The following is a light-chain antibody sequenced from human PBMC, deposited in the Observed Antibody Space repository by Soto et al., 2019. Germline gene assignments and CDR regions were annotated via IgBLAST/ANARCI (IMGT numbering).Light chain of an antibody. J-gene: IGLJ2*01. Sequence: QSALTQPASVSGSPGQSITISCTGTSSDVGTYNLVSWYQQHPGKAPKLVIYEGSKRPSGVSNRFSGSKSGNTAPLTISGLQAEDEADNYCCSYAGRSTLVFGGGTK. CDR2: EGS. CDR1: SSDVGTYNL. V-gene: IGLV2-23*01. CDR3: CSYAGRSTLV.